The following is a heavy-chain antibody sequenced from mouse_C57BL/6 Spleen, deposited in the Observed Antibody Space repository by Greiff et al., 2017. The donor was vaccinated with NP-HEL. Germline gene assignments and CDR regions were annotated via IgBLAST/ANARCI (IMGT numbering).Heavy chain of an antibody. CDR2: INPNNGGT. V-gene: IGHV1-26*01. J-gene: IGHJ4*01. D-gene: IGHD1-1*01. CDR1: GYTFTDYY. CDR3: ARLGYYGSLTMDY. Sequence: EVQLQQSGPELVKPGASVKISCKASGYTFTDYYMNWVKQSHGKSLEWIGDINPNNGGTSYNQKFKGKATLTVDKSSSTAYMELRSLTSEDSAVYYCARLGYYGSLTMDYWGQGTSVTVSS.